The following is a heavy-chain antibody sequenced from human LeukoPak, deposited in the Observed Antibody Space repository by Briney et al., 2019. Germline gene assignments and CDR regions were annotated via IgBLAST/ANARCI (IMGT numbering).Heavy chain of an antibody. CDR1: GYTFTSYD. J-gene: IGHJ4*02. D-gene: IGHD1-1*01. Sequence: ASVTVSCKASGYTFTSYDMNWVRQATGQGLEWMGWMNHNRGNTDYAQKFQGRVTMTRNTSRSTAYMQLSSLRSEDTAVYYCARGPRPTHFHYWGQGTLVTVSS. V-gene: IGHV1-8*01. CDR3: ARGPRPTHFHY. CDR2: MNHNRGNT.